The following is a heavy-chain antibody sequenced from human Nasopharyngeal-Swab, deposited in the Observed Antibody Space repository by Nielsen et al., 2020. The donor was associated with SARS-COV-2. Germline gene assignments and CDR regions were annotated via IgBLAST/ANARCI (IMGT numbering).Heavy chain of an antibody. CDR2: IQQDGSEK. Sequence: GEALKIPCAASGFTFRSYWMSWVRQAPGKGLEWVASIQQDGSEKYYVDSVKGRFTISRDNAKNSLYLQMNSLRAEDTAVYYCAKRGYSYVNKFDLWGQGTLVTVSS. CDR1: GFTFRSYW. V-gene: IGHV3-7*03. J-gene: IGHJ4*02. CDR3: AKRGYSYVNKFDL. D-gene: IGHD5-18*01.